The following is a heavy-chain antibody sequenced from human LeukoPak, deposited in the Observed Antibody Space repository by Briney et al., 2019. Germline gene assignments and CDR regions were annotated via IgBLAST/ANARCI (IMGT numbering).Heavy chain of an antibody. CDR1: GFTFSDYY. D-gene: IGHD6-19*01. Sequence: PGGSLRLSCAASGFTFSDYYMSWIRRAPGKGLEWVSYISSSGSTIYYADSVKGRFTISRDNAKNSLYLQMNSLRAEDTAVYYCARGSSGWDDYYYYGMDVWGQGTTVTVSS. CDR3: ARGSSGWDDYYYYGMDV. V-gene: IGHV3-11*01. CDR2: ISSSGSTI. J-gene: IGHJ6*02.